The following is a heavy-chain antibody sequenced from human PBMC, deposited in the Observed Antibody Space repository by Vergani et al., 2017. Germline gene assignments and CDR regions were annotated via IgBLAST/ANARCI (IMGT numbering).Heavy chain of an antibody. Sequence: QSQLVHSGDEVKKPGASVKVSCKTSGYSFINYGISWVRQAPGQGLEWLGWVSPYNGNTNYGQKTQGRVTMTTDTSTRTAYMQLRSLTFEDTAVYYCAREGFYENIRGTYRPPSYYGMGAWGQGTQVTVAS. CDR1: GYSFINYG. D-gene: IGHD3-16*02. CDR2: VSPYNGNT. V-gene: IGHV1-18*01. CDR3: AREGFYENIRGTYRPPSYYGMGA. J-gene: IGHJ6*02.